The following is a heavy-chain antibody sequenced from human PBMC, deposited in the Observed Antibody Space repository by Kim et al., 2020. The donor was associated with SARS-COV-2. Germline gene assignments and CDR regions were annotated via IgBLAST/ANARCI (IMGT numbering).Heavy chain of an antibody. J-gene: IGHJ6*02. CDR1: GFTFSSYS. CDR3: ARGEVDV. V-gene: IGHV3-21*01. CDR2: ISGSTTYI. Sequence: GGSLRLSCAASGFTFSSYSMNWVRQAPGKGLEWVSSISGSTTYIYYADSVKGRFTISRDNAKNSLYLQMNSVGVEDTAVYYCARGEVDVWGQGTTVTVSS. D-gene: IGHD1-26*01.